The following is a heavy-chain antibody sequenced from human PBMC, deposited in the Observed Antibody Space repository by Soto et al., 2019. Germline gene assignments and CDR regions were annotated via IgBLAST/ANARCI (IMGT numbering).Heavy chain of an antibody. CDR3: VRGPYCGSACPFAS. CDR2: IRPGGNT. Sequence: LSLTCTVYGGTVTDYYWSWVRQPAGKGLEWIGRIRPGGNTNYSPSLMSRVTMSVDTSHNQFSLKLTSVTAADTAVYYCVRGPYCGSACPFASWGQGALLTVSS. J-gene: IGHJ5*01. V-gene: IGHV4-4*07. CDR1: GGTVTDYY. D-gene: IGHD2-21*02.